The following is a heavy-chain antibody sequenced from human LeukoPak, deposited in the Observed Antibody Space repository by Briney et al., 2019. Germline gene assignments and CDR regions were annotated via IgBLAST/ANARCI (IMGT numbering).Heavy chain of an antibody. CDR2: IYYSGST. Sequence: SETLSLTCSVSGGSISSGDYYWSWIRQPPGKGLEWIGYIYYSGSTYYNPSLKSRVTISVDTSKNQFSLKLSSVTAADTAVYYCARASILTGYAKWGQGTLVTVSS. J-gene: IGHJ4*02. V-gene: IGHV4-30-4*08. CDR1: GGSISSGDYY. D-gene: IGHD3-9*01. CDR3: ARASILTGYAK.